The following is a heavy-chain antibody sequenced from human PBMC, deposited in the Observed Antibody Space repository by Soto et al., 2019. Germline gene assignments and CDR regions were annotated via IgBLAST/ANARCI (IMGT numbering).Heavy chain of an antibody. CDR2: INHSGST. CDR3: ARGGNLYSSSSYYYYYMDV. Sequence: SETLSPPRAVVGGSFSGYYWSRIRQPPGEWLEWIGEINHSGSTNYNPSLKSRVTISVDTSKNQFSLKLSSVTAADTAVYYCARGGNLYSSSSYYYYYMDVWGKGTTVTVSS. V-gene: IGHV4-34*01. D-gene: IGHD6-6*01. CDR1: GGSFSGYY. J-gene: IGHJ6*03.